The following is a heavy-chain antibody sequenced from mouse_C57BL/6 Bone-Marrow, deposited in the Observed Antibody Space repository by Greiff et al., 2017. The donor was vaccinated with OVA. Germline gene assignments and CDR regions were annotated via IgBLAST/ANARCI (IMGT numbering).Heavy chain of an antibody. J-gene: IGHJ2*01. Sequence: VQLQQSGPELVKPGASVKLSCKASGYTFTSYDINWVKQRPGQGLEWIGWIYPRDGSTKYNEKFKGKATLTVDTSSSTAYMELHSLTSEDSAVYFGAREGEIYYYGSSPLDYWGQGTTLTVSS. CDR3: AREGEIYYYGSSPLDY. D-gene: IGHD1-1*01. CDR2: IYPRDGST. CDR1: GYTFTSYD. V-gene: IGHV1-85*01.